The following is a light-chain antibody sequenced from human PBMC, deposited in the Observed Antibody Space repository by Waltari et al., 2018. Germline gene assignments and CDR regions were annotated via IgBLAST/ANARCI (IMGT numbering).Light chain of an antibody. V-gene: IGLV2-23*02. J-gene: IGLJ3*02. CDR1: SSDIGRYDI. Sequence: QSALTQPAAVSGSPGQSVTISCIGASSDIGRYDIVSWYQQHSGNAPKLVISDVSKRPSVVSDRFSGSKSGDTASLTISGRQFEDEADYYCCSYAGNYVWVFGGGTRLTVL. CDR3: CSYAGNYVWV. CDR2: DVS.